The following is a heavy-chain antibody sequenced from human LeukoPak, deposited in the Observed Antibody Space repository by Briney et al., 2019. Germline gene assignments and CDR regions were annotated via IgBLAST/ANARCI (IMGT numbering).Heavy chain of an antibody. Sequence: GSSVKVSCKASGGTFSSYAISWVRQAPGQGLEWMGGIIPIFGTANYAQKFQGRVTITADESTSTAYMELSSLRSEDTAVYYCARDDGKLELRSAFDYWGQGTLVTVSS. J-gene: IGHJ4*02. CDR2: IIPIFGTA. CDR1: GGTFSSYA. CDR3: ARDDGKLELRSAFDY. V-gene: IGHV1-69*01. D-gene: IGHD1-7*01.